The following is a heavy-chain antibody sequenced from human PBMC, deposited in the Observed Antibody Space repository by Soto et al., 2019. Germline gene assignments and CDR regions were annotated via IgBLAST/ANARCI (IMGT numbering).Heavy chain of an antibody. J-gene: IGHJ4*02. CDR3: ARDQNLAFDI. D-gene: IGHD1-7*01. CDR1: GDSISRGAAA. Sequence: KQSQTLSLTCAISGDSISRGAAAWNWIRQSPSRGLEWLGRTFYRSNKWGGDYAVSVKTRIVINPDTSKNQFSLHLNSVTPEDTAVYFCARDQNLAFDIWGQGTLVTVSS. V-gene: IGHV6-1*01. CDR2: TFYRSNKWGG.